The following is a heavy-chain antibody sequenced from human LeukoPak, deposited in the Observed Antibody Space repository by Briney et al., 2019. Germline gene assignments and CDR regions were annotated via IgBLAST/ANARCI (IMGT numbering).Heavy chain of an antibody. Sequence: RASVKVSCKASGGTFSSYAISWVRQAPGQGLEWMGGIIPIFGTANYAQKFQGRVTITADESTSTAYMELSSLRSEDTAVYYCARVRGYCSGGSCLPYYYYYYMDVWGKGTTVTISS. CDR1: GGTFSSYA. CDR2: IIPIFGTA. D-gene: IGHD2-15*01. J-gene: IGHJ6*03. CDR3: ARVRGYCSGGSCLPYYYYYYMDV. V-gene: IGHV1-69*01.